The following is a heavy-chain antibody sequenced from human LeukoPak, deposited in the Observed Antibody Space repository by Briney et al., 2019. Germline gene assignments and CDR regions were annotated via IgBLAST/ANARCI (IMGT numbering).Heavy chain of an antibody. J-gene: IGHJ5*02. V-gene: IGHV3-64*01. D-gene: IGHD3-10*01. CDR1: GFTFSSYA. CDR3: ARLGSTEEFDP. CDR2: ISSNGGST. Sequence: PGGSLRLSXAASGFTFSSYAMHWVRQAPGKGLEYLSAISSNGGSTYYANSVKGRFTISRDNSKNTLYLQMGSLRAEDMAVYYCARLGSTEEFDPWGQGTLVTVSS.